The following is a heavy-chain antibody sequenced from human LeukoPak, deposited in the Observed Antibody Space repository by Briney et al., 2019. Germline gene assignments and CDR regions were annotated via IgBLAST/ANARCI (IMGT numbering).Heavy chain of an antibody. Sequence: GSSVKVSCKASGGTFSSYAISWVRQAPGEGLEWMGRIIPIFGIANYAQKFQGRVTITPDKSMSTAYMELSSLRSEDTAVYYCARDQFTIGTFDYWGQGTLVTVSS. CDR1: GGTFSSYA. D-gene: IGHD3-10*01. CDR3: ARDQFTIGTFDY. V-gene: IGHV1-69*04. CDR2: IIPIFGIA. J-gene: IGHJ4*02.